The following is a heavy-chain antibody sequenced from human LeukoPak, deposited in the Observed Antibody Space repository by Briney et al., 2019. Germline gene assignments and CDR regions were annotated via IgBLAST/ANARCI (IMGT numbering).Heavy chain of an antibody. CDR2: IYHSGST. Sequence: PSQTLSLTCAVSGGSISSGGYSWSWIRQPPGKGLEWIGYIYHSGSTYYNPSLKSRVTISVDTSKNQFSLKLSSVTAADTAVYYCARQKGGSYYVFDYWGQGTLVTVSS. J-gene: IGHJ4*02. CDR3: ARQKGGSYYVFDY. D-gene: IGHD1-26*01. CDR1: GGSISSGGYS. V-gene: IGHV4-30-2*01.